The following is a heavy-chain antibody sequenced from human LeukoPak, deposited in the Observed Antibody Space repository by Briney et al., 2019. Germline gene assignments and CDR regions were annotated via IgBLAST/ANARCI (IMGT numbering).Heavy chain of an antibody. CDR2: IYYTGST. CDR1: GGSIRSYY. V-gene: IGHV4-59*08. D-gene: IGHD6-13*01. Sequence: SETLSLTCTVSGGSIRSYYWSWIRQPPRKGLDWIGYIYYTGSTNYNPSLKSRVTMSVDTSKNQFSLQLSSVTAADTAVYYCAILRIAAAATQDWRFDPWGQGTLVTVSS. J-gene: IGHJ5*02. CDR3: AILRIAAAATQDWRFDP.